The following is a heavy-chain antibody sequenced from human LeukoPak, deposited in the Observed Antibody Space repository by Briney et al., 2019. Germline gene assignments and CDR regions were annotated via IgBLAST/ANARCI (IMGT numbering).Heavy chain of an antibody. D-gene: IGHD6-19*01. CDR1: GFTFSSYE. CDR2: ISSSGSTI. CDR3: ARGKRTRYSSGWYPGFDY. J-gene: IGHJ4*02. Sequence: PGGSLRLSCAASGFTFSSYEMNWVRQAPGKGLEWVSYISSSGSTIYYADSVKGRFTISRDNAKNSLYLQMNSLRAEDTAVYYCARGKRTRYSSGWYPGFDYWGQGTLVTVSS. V-gene: IGHV3-48*03.